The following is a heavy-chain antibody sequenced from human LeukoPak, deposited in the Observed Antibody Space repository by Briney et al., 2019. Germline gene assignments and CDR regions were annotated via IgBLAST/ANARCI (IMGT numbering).Heavy chain of an antibody. V-gene: IGHV4-34*01. CDR3: ARGSDVAFDI. Sequence: SETLSLTCAVYGGSFSGYYWSWIRQPPGKGLEWIGEINHSGSTNYNPSLMSRVTISVDTSKNQFSLKLSSATAADTAVYYCARGSDVAFDIWGQGTMVTVSS. CDR1: GGSFSGYY. CDR2: INHSGST. J-gene: IGHJ3*02.